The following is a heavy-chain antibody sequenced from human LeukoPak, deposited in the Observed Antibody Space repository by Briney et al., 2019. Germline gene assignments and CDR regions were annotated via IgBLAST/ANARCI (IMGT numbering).Heavy chain of an antibody. CDR1: GGSISSYY. J-gene: IGHJ4*02. CDR2: IYYSGST. CDR3: ARQVGSGSTAGDY. V-gene: IGHV4-59*08. Sequence: SETLSLTCTVSGGSISSYYWCWIRQPPGKGLEWIGYIYYSGSTNYNPSLKSRVTISVDTSKNQFSLKLSSVTAADTAVYYCARQVGSGSTAGDYWGQGTLVTVSS. D-gene: IGHD6-19*01.